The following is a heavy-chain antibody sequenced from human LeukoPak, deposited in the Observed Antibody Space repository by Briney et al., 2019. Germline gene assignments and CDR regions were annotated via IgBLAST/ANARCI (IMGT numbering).Heavy chain of an antibody. Sequence: SETLSLTCTVSGGSISGYYWSWIRQPPGKGLEWIGYIYYSGSTNYNPSLKSRVTISVDTSKNQFSLKLSSVTAADTAVYYCARVPRLGYCSGGSCYGLGRYYYYYYMDVWGKGTTVTVSS. J-gene: IGHJ6*03. D-gene: IGHD2-15*01. CDR3: ARVPRLGYCSGGSCYGLGRYYYYYYMDV. CDR1: GGSISGYY. CDR2: IYYSGST. V-gene: IGHV4-59*01.